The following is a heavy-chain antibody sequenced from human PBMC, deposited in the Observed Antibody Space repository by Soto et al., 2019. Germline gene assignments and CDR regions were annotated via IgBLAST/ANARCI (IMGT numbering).Heavy chain of an antibody. V-gene: IGHV3-33*01. Sequence: PGGSLRLSCAASGFTFSSYGMHWVRQAPGKGLEWVAVIWYDGSNKYYADSVKGRFTISRDNSKNTLYLQMNSLRAEDTAVYYCARDSYSSGWYKLYAFDIWGQGTMVTVSS. J-gene: IGHJ3*02. D-gene: IGHD6-19*01. CDR1: GFTFSSYG. CDR2: IWYDGSNK. CDR3: ARDSYSSGWYKLYAFDI.